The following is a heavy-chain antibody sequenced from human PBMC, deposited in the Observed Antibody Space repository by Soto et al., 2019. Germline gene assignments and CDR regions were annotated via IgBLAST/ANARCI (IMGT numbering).Heavy chain of an antibody. CDR1: GGTFSSSA. V-gene: IGHV1-69*14. D-gene: IGHD4-4*01. Sequence: QVQLVQSGAEMKEPGSSVKVSCKTSGGTFSSSAISWLRQAPGQGLEWMGGTIPLFRTPDYAQKFQGGGTIAADKSTSTAYMELSSLGSEDTAVYYCARDNDRLQLGGNYHYILDVWGQGTTITVSS. CDR2: TIPLFRTP. CDR3: ARDNDRLQLGGNYHYILDV. J-gene: IGHJ6*02.